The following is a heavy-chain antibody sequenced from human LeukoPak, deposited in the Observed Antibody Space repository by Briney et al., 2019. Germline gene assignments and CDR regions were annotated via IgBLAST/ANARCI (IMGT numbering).Heavy chain of an antibody. CDR3: ARDQGVVVHGKYHYYGMDV. D-gene: IGHD3-22*01. Sequence: LGGSLRLSCAASGFTFSSYSMNWVRQAPGKGLEWVSSISSSSSYIYYADSVKGRFTISRDNAKNSLYLQMNSLRAEDTAVYYCARDQGVVVHGKYHYYGMDVWGQGTTVTVSS. CDR2: ISSSSSYI. CDR1: GFTFSSYS. J-gene: IGHJ6*02. V-gene: IGHV3-21*01.